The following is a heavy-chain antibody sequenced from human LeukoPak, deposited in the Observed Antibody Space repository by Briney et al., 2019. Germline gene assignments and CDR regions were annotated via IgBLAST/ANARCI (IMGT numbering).Heavy chain of an antibody. J-gene: IGHJ4*02. Sequence: GGSLRLSCAASGFTFSSYSMNWVRQAPGKGLEWVSSISSSSSYIYYADSVKGRFTISRDNAKNSLYLQMNSLRAEDTAVYYCARARPRPQSSIAARPDWVYWGQGTLVTVSS. CDR3: ARARPRPQSSIAARPDWVY. V-gene: IGHV3-21*04. CDR1: GFTFSSYS. CDR2: ISSSSSYI. D-gene: IGHD6-6*01.